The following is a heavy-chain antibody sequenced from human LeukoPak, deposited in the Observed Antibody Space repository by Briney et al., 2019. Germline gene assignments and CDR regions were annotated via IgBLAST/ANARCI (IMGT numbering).Heavy chain of an antibody. D-gene: IGHD5-18*01. CDR2: INHSGST. V-gene: IGHV4-34*01. CDR3: ARGSGGIQPVIL. Sequence: SETLSLTCAVYGGSSSGYYWSWIRQPPGKGLEWIGEINHSGSTNYNPSLKSRVTISVDMSKNQFSLKLSSVTAADTAVYYCARGSGGIQPVILWGQGTLVTVSS. J-gene: IGHJ4*02. CDR1: GGSSSGYY.